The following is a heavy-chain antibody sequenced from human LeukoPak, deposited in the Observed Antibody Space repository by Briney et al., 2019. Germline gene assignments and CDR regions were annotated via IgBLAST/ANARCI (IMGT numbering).Heavy chain of an antibody. CDR1: GFTFSSYA. V-gene: IGHV3-23*01. Sequence: GGSLRLSCAASGFTFSSYAMSWVRQAPGKGLEWVSAISANGGSTYYADSVKGRFTISRDNSKSTLYLQMNSLRAEDTAVYYCAKGLQWELPFDYWGQGTLVTVSS. CDR3: AKGLQWELPFDY. J-gene: IGHJ4*02. CDR2: ISANGGST. D-gene: IGHD1-26*01.